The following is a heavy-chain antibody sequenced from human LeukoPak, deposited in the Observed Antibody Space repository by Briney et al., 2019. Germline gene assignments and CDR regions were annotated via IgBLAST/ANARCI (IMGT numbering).Heavy chain of an antibody. CDR3: ARLQWLSTPFFDY. CDR2: VYTSGST. J-gene: IGHJ4*02. CDR1: GGSISSYY. V-gene: IGHV4-4*07. D-gene: IGHD6-19*01. Sequence: SETLSLTCTVSGGSISSYYWSWIRQAAGKGLEWIGRVYTSGSTNYNPSLKSRVNISLDTPKNQFSLKLISVTAADTAVYFCARLQWLSTPFFDYWGQGTLVTVSS.